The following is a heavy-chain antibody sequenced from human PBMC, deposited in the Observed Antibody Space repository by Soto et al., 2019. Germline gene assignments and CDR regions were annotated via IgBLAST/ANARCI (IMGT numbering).Heavy chain of an antibody. V-gene: IGHV3-33*01. D-gene: IGHD3-22*01. CDR3: ACQGSYARSGYYHDYYYYGMDV. CDR2: IWYDGSNK. Sequence: PGGSLRLSCAASGFTFSSYGMHWVRKAPGKGLEWVAVIWYDGSNKYYADSVKGRFSISRDNSKNTLYLQMNSMRAEDTAVYYSACQGSYARSGYYHDYYYYGMDVWRRGTTVTV. CDR1: GFTFSSYG. J-gene: IGHJ6*02.